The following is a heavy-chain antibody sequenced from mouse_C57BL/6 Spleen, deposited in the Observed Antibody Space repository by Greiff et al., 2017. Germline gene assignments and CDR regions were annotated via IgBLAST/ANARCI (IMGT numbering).Heavy chain of an antibody. Sequence: LVESGPELVKPGASVKISCKASGYAFSSSWMNWVKQRPGKGLEWIGRIYPGDGDTNYNGKFKGKATLTADKSSSTAYMQLSSLTSEDSAVYFCARSDYSNFGLDVWGTGTTVTVSS. V-gene: IGHV1-82*01. CDR3: ARSDYSNFGLDV. CDR2: IYPGDGDT. CDR1: GYAFSSSW. J-gene: IGHJ1*03. D-gene: IGHD2-5*01.